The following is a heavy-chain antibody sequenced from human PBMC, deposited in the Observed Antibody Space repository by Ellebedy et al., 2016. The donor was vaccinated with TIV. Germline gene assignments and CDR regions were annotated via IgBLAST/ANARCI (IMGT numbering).Heavy chain of an antibody. CDR1: GGTFSSYA. Sequence: ASVKVSCKASGGTFSSYAISWVRQAPGQGLEWMGGIIPIFGTANYAQKFQGRVTITADESTSTAYMELSSLRSEDTAVYYYATRVGRITMIVVYGYFDYWGQGTLVTVSS. J-gene: IGHJ4*02. V-gene: IGHV1-69*13. D-gene: IGHD3-22*01. CDR3: ATRVGRITMIVVYGYFDY. CDR2: IIPIFGTA.